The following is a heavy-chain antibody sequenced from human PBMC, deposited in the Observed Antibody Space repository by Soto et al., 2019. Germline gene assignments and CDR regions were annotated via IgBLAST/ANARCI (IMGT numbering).Heavy chain of an antibody. CDR3: ARHKGGITARRASKWFDP. CDR1: GGSISSYY. J-gene: IGHJ5*02. D-gene: IGHD6-6*01. V-gene: IGHV4-59*08. Sequence: SETLSLTCTVSGGSISSYYWSWIRQPPGKGLEWIGYIYYSGSTNYNPSLKSRVTISVDTSKNQFSLKLSSVTAADTAVYYCARHKGGITARRASKWFDPWGQGTLVTVSS. CDR2: IYYSGST.